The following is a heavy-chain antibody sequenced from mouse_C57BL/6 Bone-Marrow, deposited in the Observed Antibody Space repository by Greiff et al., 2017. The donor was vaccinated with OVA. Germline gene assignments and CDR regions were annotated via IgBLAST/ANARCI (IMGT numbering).Heavy chain of an antibody. CDR2: IDPSDSYT. V-gene: IGHV1-69*01. Sequence: QVQLKQPGAELVMPGASVKLSCKASGYTFTSYWMHWVKQRPGQGLEWIGEIDPSDSYTNYNQKFKGKSTLTVDKSSSTAYMQLSSLTSEDSAVYYCASMVTTYYYAMDYWGQGTSVTVSS. J-gene: IGHJ4*01. D-gene: IGHD2-3*01. CDR1: GYTFTSYW. CDR3: ASMVTTYYYAMDY.